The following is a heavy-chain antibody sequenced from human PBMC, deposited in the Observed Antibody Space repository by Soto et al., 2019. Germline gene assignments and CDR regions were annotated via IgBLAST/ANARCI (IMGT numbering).Heavy chain of an antibody. CDR2: IYYSGST. Sequence: QVQLQESGPGLVKPSQTLSLTCTVSGGSISSGGYYWSWIRQHPGKGLEWIGYIYYSGSTYYKPSLKSRVTISVDTSKNQFSLKLSSVTAADTAVYYCATSSPLSATVTTLDYWGQGTLVTVSS. CDR3: ATSSPLSATVTTLDY. D-gene: IGHD4-17*01. V-gene: IGHV4-31*03. J-gene: IGHJ4*02. CDR1: GGSISSGGYY.